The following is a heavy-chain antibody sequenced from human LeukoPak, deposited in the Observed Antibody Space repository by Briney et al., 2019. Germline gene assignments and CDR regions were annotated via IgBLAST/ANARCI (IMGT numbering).Heavy chain of an antibody. CDR3: ARQLDRDY. Sequence: GGSLRLSCAASGXTFSNFAMNWVRQAPGKGLEWISRITPSGGSTFYADSVEGRFTISRDNSKNTLYLQMNSLRAEDTAVYYCARQLDRDYWGQGTLVTVSS. J-gene: IGHJ4*02. CDR1: GXTFSNFA. D-gene: IGHD1-1*01. CDR2: ITPSGGST. V-gene: IGHV3-23*01.